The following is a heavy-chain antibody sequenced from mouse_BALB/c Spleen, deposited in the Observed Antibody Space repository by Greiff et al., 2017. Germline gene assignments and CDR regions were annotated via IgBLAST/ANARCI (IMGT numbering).Heavy chain of an antibody. J-gene: IGHJ4*01. D-gene: IGHD2-10*01. Sequence: EVQLVESGGGLVQPGGSRKLSCAASGFTFSSFGMHWVRQAPEKGLEWVAYISSGSSTIYYADTVKGRFTISRDNPKNTLFLQMTSLRSEDTAMYYCARSETYYGNFYAMDYWGQGTSVTVSS. CDR3: ARSETYYGNFYAMDY. CDR2: ISSGSSTI. V-gene: IGHV5-17*02. CDR1: GFTFSSFG.